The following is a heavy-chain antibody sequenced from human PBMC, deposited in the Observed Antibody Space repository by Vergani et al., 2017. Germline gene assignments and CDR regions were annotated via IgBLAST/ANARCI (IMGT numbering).Heavy chain of an antibody. D-gene: IGHD3-9*01. CDR1: GGSISSSSYY. V-gene: IGHV4-39*01. CDR2: IYYSGST. Sequence: QLQLQESGPGLVKPSETLSLTCTVSGGSISSSSYYWGWIRQPPGKGLEWIGSIYYSGSTYYNPSLKSRVTISVDTSKNQFSLKLSSVTAADTAVYYCARHYPHYDILTGRRDHGGSPFDYWGQGTLVTVSS. CDR3: ARHYPHYDILTGRRDHGGSPFDY. J-gene: IGHJ4*02.